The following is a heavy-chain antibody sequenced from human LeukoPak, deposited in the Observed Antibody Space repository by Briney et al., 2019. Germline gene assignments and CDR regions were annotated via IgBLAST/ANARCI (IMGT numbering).Heavy chain of an antibody. Sequence: ASGKVSCKASGYTFTGYYMHWVRQAPGQGLEWMGRINPNSGGTNYAQKFQGRVTMTRDTSISTAYMELSRLRSDDTAVYYCARNPYDYDAFDIWGQGTMVTVSS. V-gene: IGHV1-2*06. D-gene: IGHD5-12*01. CDR2: INPNSGGT. CDR1: GYTFTGYY. CDR3: ARNPYDYDAFDI. J-gene: IGHJ3*02.